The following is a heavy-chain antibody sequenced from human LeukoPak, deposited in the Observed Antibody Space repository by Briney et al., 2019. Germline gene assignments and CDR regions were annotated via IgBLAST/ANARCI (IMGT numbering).Heavy chain of an antibody. V-gene: IGHV1-2*02. D-gene: IGHD3-22*01. CDR3: ARQVTNYYASSGYHEQ. CDR2: INPNSGGT. J-gene: IGHJ4*02. CDR1: GYTFTCYY. Sequence: ASVKVSCKSCGYTFTCYYMHWVRQAPGQGLEWMGWINPNSGGTNYAQKFQGRVTMTRDTSISTAYMELSRLRSDDTAVYYCARQVTNYYASSGYHEQWGQGTLVTVSS.